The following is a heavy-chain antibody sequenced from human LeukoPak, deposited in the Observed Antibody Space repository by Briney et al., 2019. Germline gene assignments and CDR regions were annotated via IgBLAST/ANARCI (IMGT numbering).Heavy chain of an antibody. D-gene: IGHD1-26*01. CDR2: ISHSGST. CDR3: ARALHSGSYFLDY. J-gene: IGHJ4*02. Sequence: PSETLSLTCGVYGGSFSGYFWSYIRQPSGKGLEWLWEISHSGSTNYNPSLKSRLNMSVDTSTNQFSLSLSSVTAADTAVYYCARALHSGSYFLDYWGQGTLVTVSS. CDR1: GGSFSGYF. V-gene: IGHV4-34*01.